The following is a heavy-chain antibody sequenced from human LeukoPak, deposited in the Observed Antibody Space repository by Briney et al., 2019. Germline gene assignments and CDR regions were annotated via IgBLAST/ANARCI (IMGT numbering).Heavy chain of an antibody. J-gene: IGHJ5*02. V-gene: IGHV4-59*01. Sequence: PSETLSLTCTVSGGSISSYYWSWIRQPPGKGLEWIGYIYYSGSTNYNPSLKSRVTISVDTSKNQFSLKLSSVTAADTAVYYCARSGITGTNWFDPWGQGTLVTISS. CDR2: IYYSGST. D-gene: IGHD1-20*01. CDR1: GGSISSYY. CDR3: ARSGITGTNWFDP.